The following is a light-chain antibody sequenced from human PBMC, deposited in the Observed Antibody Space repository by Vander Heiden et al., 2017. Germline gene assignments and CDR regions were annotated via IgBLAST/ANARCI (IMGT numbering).Light chain of an antibody. J-gene: IGKJ1*01. V-gene: IGKV1-5*01. CDR2: DAS. CDR3: QRVNGYPWT. Sequence: DIQLTQSPSTLSASVGDRATITCRASLSISGWMACYQQKPGKAPTVLIYDASTLETGVPSRFSSSGSGTEFTLTISNLHADDVAIYYCQRVNGYPWTFGQGTKVEIK. CDR1: LSISGW.